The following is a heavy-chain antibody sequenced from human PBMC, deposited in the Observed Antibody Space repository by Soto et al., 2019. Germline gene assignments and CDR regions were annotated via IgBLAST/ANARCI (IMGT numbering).Heavy chain of an antibody. J-gene: IGHJ4*02. CDR3: GKGLRTVSRQPTNFDY. Sequence: GESLILFCVPSGFSFNIYYVSWVRQAPWKGLEWLSSISCSGGFTYYAESTMGRFNITRDNSNNTLYLQMKSPRADENAVYYCGKGLRTVSRQPTNFDYWGQGTLVTVSS. V-gene: IGHV3-23*01. CDR1: GFSFNIYY. CDR2: ISCSGGFT. D-gene: IGHD4-4*01.